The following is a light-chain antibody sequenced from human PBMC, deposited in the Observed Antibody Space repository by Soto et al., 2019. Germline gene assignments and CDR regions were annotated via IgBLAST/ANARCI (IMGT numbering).Light chain of an antibody. V-gene: IGLV1-44*01. CDR2: SNN. CDR1: SSNIGSNT. Sequence: QSVLTQPHSASGTPGQRVTISCSGSSSNIGSNTVNWYQQLPGTAPKLLIYSNNQRPSGVPDRFSGSKSGTSASLAISGLQSEDEADYYCAAWDDSLWVFGGGTKLTVL. J-gene: IGLJ3*02. CDR3: AAWDDSLWV.